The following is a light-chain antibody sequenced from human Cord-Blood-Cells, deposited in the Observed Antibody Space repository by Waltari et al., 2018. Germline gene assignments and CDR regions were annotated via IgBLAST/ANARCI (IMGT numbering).Light chain of an antibody. CDR1: QSVSSY. CDR2: DAS. CDR3: QQRSNWPPLT. J-gene: IGKJ4*01. V-gene: IGKV3-11*01. Sequence: EIVLTQSPATLSLSPGERATLSCRASQSVSSYLAWSQQKPGQAPRLLIYDASNRATGIASRFSGSGSGTDFTLTLSSLEPEDFAVYYCQQRSNWPPLTFGGGTKVEIK.